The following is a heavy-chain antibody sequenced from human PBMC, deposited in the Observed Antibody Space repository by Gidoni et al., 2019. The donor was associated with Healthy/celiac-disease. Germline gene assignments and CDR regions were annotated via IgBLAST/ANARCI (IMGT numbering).Heavy chain of an antibody. CDR1: GFTFSSYA. V-gene: IGHV3-30*01. Sequence: QVQLVESGGGVVQPGRSLRTSCAASGFTFSSYAMHGVRQAPGKGLEWVAGIAYDGSNKYYADSVKGRFTISRDNSKNTLYLQMNSLRAEDTAVYYCARDENYDFWSGYSMGNWFDPWGQGTLVTVSS. CDR2: IAYDGSNK. D-gene: IGHD3-3*01. J-gene: IGHJ5*02. CDR3: ARDENYDFWSGYSMGNWFDP.